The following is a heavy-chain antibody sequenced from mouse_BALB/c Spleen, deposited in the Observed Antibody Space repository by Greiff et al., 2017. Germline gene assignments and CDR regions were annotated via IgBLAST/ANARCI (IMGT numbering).Heavy chain of an antibody. V-gene: IGHV14-3*02. J-gene: IGHJ2*01. Sequence: EVHLVESGAELVKPGASVKLSCTASGFNIKDTYMHWVKQRPEQGLEWIGRIDPANGNTKYDPKFQGKATITADTSSNTAYLQLSSLTSEDTAVYYCARSDYGSSYGYWGQGTTLTVSA. D-gene: IGHD1-1*01. CDR3: ARSDYGSSYGY. CDR2: IDPANGNT. CDR1: GFNIKDTY.